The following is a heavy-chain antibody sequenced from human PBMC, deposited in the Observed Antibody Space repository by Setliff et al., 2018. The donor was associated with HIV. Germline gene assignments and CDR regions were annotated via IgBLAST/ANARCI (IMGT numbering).Heavy chain of an antibody. CDR1: GYTFTSYD. Sequence: GASVKVSCKASGYTFTSYDINWVRQATGQGLEWMGWISVHNGNANYAQNLQGRVTMTRNTSISTAYMELSSLRSEDTAVYYCARWGAPITGTLSIYFYYYYGMDVWGQGTTVTVSS. D-gene: IGHD1-7*01. J-gene: IGHJ6*02. CDR2: ISVHNGNA. V-gene: IGHV1-8*01. CDR3: ARWGAPITGTLSIYFYYYYGMDV.